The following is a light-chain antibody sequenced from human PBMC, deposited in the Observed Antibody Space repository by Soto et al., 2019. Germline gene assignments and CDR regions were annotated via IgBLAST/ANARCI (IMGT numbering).Light chain of an antibody. Sequence: AIQMTQSPSSLSASVGDRVNITCRASQGIRNDLAWYQQRPGAAPKLLIFASSNLQTGVPSRFRGSGSGTDVTLTISSLLPDDFATYYCLQDYTYPRTFGQGTKVEI. CDR1: QGIRND. V-gene: IGKV1-6*01. CDR3: LQDYTYPRT. J-gene: IGKJ1*01. CDR2: ASS.